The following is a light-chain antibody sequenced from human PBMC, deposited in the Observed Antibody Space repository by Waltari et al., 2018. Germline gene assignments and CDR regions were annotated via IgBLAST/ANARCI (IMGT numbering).Light chain of an antibody. CDR2: DAS. Sequence: VMTQSPATLFVSPGEGATLSCRASQSISRHVAWYHQKSGQAPRLLIFDASAMATGIPARFSGSGWGTEFTLTISSLQSEDVGVYYCQQYNNWPPLTFGGGTKVEIK. CDR1: QSISRH. J-gene: IGKJ4*01. CDR3: QQYNNWPPLT. V-gene: IGKV3D-15*01.